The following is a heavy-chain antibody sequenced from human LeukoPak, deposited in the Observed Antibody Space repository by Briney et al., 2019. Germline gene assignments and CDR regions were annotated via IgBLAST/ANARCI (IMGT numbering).Heavy chain of an antibody. V-gene: IGHV3-21*04. CDR3: AKRVVVPADKYYMDV. J-gene: IGHJ6*03. Sequence: GGSLRLSCAASGFTFSSYSMNWVRQAPGKGLEWVSSISSSSSYKYYADSVKGRFTISRDNAKNTLYLQMNSLRAEDTAVYYCAKRVVVPADKYYMDVWGKGTTVTVSS. CDR2: ISSSSSYK. CDR1: GFTFSSYS. D-gene: IGHD2-2*01.